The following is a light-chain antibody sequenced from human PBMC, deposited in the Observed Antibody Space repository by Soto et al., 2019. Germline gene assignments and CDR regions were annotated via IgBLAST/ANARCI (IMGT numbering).Light chain of an antibody. CDR2: DVS. V-gene: IGLV2-14*03. CDR1: NTDVGHDEF. CDR3: GSYTSDKTWV. Sequence: QSALTQPASVSGSPGQSITITCNGSNTDVGHDEFVSWYQQHPGKAPKLIIYDVSRRPSGVSDRFSGSKSGNTASLTISALQAEDEAYYYCGSYTSDKTWVFGGGTKLTVL. J-gene: IGLJ3*02.